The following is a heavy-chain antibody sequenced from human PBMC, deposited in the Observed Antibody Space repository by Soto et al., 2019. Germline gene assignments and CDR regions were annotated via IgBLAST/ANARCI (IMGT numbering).Heavy chain of an antibody. CDR1: GFTFSSYA. D-gene: IGHD3-9*01. CDR2: ISGSGGST. Sequence: EVQLLESGGGLVQPGGSLRLSCEASGFTFSSYAMTWVRQAPGKGLEWVSAISGSGGSTYYPDSVKGRFTISRDNSKNTLYLQMNSLRAEDTAVYYCAKVQYFDWLAHFDYWGQGTLVTVSS. J-gene: IGHJ4*02. CDR3: AKVQYFDWLAHFDY. V-gene: IGHV3-23*01.